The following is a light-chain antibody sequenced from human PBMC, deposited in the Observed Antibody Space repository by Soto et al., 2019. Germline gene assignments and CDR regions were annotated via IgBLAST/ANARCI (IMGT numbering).Light chain of an antibody. CDR2: AAS. CDR1: QSISSF. V-gene: IGKV1-39*01. CDR3: KPRYSNTIT. J-gene: IGKJ5*01. Sequence: DIQMTQSRSSLSASVGDRVTLTCRASQSISSFLNWYQTKPGKAPKIMIYAASSLQSGVTSRLSGIRYGKDGTLTIRSMQPEEGATDYGKPRYSNTITGGQGTRLEIK.